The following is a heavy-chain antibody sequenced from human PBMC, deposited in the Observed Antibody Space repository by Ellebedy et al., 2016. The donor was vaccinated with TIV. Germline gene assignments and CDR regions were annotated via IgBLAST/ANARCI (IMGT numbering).Heavy chain of an antibody. CDR3: ARVGENYYGSGNWFDP. J-gene: IGHJ5*02. D-gene: IGHD3-10*01. Sequence: SETLSLTXAVYGGSFSDYYWTWIRQPPGKGLEWLGEINHSGSSNYNPSLKSRATISADTSKNQFSLKLSSVTAADTAVYYCARVGENYYGSGNWFDPWGQGTLVTVSS. CDR2: INHSGSS. V-gene: IGHV4-34*01. CDR1: GGSFSDYY.